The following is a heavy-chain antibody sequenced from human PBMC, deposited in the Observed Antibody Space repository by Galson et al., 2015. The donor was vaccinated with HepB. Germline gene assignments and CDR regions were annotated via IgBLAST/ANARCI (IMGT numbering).Heavy chain of an antibody. CDR2: ISYDGSNK. D-gene: IGHD1-26*01. J-gene: IGHJ3*02. CDR1: GFTFSSYA. V-gene: IGHV3-30-3*01. Sequence: SLRLSCAASGFTFSSYAMHWVRQAPGKGLEWVAVISYDGSNKYYADSVKGRFTISRDNSKNTLYLQMNSLRAEDTAVYYCARAEKWELLLDAFDIWGQGTMVTVSS. CDR3: ARAEKWELLLDAFDI.